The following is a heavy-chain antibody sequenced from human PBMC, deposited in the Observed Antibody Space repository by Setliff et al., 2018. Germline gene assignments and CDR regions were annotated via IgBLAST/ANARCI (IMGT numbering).Heavy chain of an antibody. J-gene: IGHJ6*02. CDR3: AKEHVVISFVTNTHHHYGMDV. Sequence: SDTLSLTCTVSGASLRSGSNYWGWFRQPAGKGLEWIGRIYTDGATNYNPSLKSRVSISADTSMNHFSLRMTSVSAADTAVYYCAKEHVVISFVTNTHHHYGMDVWGQGATVTVSS. CDR1: GASLRSGSNY. V-gene: IGHV4-61*02. CDR2: IYTDGAT. D-gene: IGHD2-8*01.